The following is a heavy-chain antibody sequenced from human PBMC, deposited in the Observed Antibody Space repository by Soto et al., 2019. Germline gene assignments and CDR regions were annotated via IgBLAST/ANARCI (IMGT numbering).Heavy chain of an antibody. J-gene: IGHJ6*02. CDR2: IWYDGSNK. Sequence: GGSLRLSCAASGFTFSSYGMHWVRQAPGKGLEWVAVIWYDGSNKYYADSVKGRFTISRDNSKNTLYLQMNSLRAEDTAVYYCARDTHTIFGVVIIPYYYYGMDVWGQGTTVTVSS. D-gene: IGHD3-3*01. CDR1: GFTFSSYG. V-gene: IGHV3-33*01. CDR3: ARDTHTIFGVVIIPYYYYGMDV.